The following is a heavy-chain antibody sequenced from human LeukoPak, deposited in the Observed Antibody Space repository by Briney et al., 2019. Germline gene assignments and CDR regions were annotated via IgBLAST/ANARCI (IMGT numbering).Heavy chain of an antibody. CDR3: ARSLGEANFDY. Sequence: ASVKVSCKASGYTFTSHGINWLRQAPGQGLEWMGWVSGYNGNTEYAQKLQGRVTMTTDTSTSTAYMELRSLRSDDTAVYYCARSLGEANFDYWGQGTLVTVSS. V-gene: IGHV1-18*01. CDR1: GYTFTSHG. J-gene: IGHJ4*02. CDR2: VSGYNGNT.